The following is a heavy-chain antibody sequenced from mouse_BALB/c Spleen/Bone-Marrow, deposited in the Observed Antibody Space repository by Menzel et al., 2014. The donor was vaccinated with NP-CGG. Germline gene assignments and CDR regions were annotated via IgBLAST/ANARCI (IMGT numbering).Heavy chain of an antibody. V-gene: IGHV1S127*01. CDR2: IDPSDSYT. CDR3: TRRGYYAMDY. Sequence: VKLQESGAELVKPGASVKMSCKASGYTFTSYWMHWVKQRPGQGLEWIGVIDPSDSYTSYNRKFKGKATLTVDTSSSTAYMQISSLTSEDSAVYYCTRRGYYAMDYWGQGTSVTVSS. J-gene: IGHJ4*01. CDR1: GYTFTSYW.